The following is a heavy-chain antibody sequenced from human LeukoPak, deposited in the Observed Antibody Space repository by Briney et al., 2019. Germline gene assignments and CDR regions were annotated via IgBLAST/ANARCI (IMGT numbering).Heavy chain of an antibody. Sequence: GGSLRLSCAASGFTFSSYTMNWVRQAPGKGLEWVSSISSSSSYIYYADPVKGRFTISRDNAKNSLYLQMNSLRAEDTAVYYCATESDYYGSGSNPYFDYWGQGTLVTVSS. J-gene: IGHJ4*02. CDR3: ATESDYYGSGSNPYFDY. CDR1: GFTFSSYT. V-gene: IGHV3-21*01. CDR2: ISSSSSYI. D-gene: IGHD3-10*01.